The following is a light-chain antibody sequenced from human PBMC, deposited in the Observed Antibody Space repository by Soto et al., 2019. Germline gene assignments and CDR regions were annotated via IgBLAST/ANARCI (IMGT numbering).Light chain of an antibody. J-gene: IGKJ4*01. V-gene: IGKV3-15*01. CDR3: QQYNKLPLT. CDR1: QSVSSN. CDR2: GTS. Sequence: EIVMTQSPATLSESPGERATLSCRASQSVSSNLAWYQQKRGQAPRLLIYGTSTRATGIPARFSGSGSGTEFTLTISSLQSEDFAVYYCQQYNKLPLTFGGGTKGEIK.